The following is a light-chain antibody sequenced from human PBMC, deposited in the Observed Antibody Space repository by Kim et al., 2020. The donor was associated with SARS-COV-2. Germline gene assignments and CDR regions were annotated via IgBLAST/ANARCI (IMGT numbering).Light chain of an antibody. CDR1: QSVSSSY. J-gene: IGKJ2*01. CDR3: QQDGSSPYT. CDR2: GAS. Sequence: EIVLTQSPATLSLSPGERATLSCRASQSVSSSYLAWYQQKPGQAPRLLIYGASSRATGIPDRFSGSGSGTDFTLTISRLEPEDFAVYYCQQDGSSPYTLGQGTKREI. V-gene: IGKV3-20*01.